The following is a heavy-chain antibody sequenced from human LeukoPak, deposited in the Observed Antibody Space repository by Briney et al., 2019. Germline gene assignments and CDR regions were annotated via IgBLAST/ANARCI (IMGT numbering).Heavy chain of an antibody. Sequence: SETLSLTCAVYGGSFSGYYWSWIRQPPGKGLEWIGEINHSGSTNYNPSLKSRVTISVDTSKNQFSPKLSSVTAADTAVYYCARDMVRGVIVYGMDVWGKGTTVTVSP. CDR3: ARDMVRGVIVYGMDV. CDR2: INHSGST. CDR1: GGSFSGYY. J-gene: IGHJ6*04. V-gene: IGHV4-34*01. D-gene: IGHD3-10*01.